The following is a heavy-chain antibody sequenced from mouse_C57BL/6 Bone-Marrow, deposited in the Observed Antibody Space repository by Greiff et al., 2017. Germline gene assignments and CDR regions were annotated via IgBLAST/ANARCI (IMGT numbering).Heavy chain of an antibody. Sequence: EVNVVESGGGLVQPGGSMKLSCVASGFTFSNYWMNWVRQSPEKGLEWVAQIRLKSDNYATHYAESVKGRFTISRDDSKSGVYLQMNNLRAENTGIYYCTGLFITTVVDRDYWGQGTTLTVSS. V-gene: IGHV6-3*01. D-gene: IGHD1-1*01. CDR3: TGLFITTVVDRDY. CDR1: GFTFSNYW. J-gene: IGHJ2*01. CDR2: IRLKSDNYAT.